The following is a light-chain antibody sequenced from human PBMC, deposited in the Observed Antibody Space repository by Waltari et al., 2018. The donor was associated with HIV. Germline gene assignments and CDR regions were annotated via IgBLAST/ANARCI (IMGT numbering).Light chain of an antibody. CDR3: AAWDDTLSGRV. Sequence: QSVLTQSPSASGTPGQRVIISCSGSSPTIGSNFVYWYQVLPGRAPKPCIFRDNGRPSGAPYRFSAAKSGTSASLAIRGLRAEDEGHYYCAAWDDTLSGRVFGGGTKLTVL. V-gene: IGLV1-47*01. CDR1: SPTIGSNF. J-gene: IGLJ3*02. CDR2: RDN.